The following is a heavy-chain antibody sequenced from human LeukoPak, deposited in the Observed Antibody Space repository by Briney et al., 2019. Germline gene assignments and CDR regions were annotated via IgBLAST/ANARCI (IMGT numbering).Heavy chain of an antibody. V-gene: IGHV4-38-2*02. CDR2: IYHTGST. CDR1: GYSISSGYY. D-gene: IGHD4-17*01. J-gene: IGHJ4*02. CDR3: ARDAGTVTTPFDY. Sequence: SETLSLTCAVSGYSISSGYYWGWIRQPPGKGLEWIGSIYHTGSTYYNRSLKSRVTISVDTSKNQFSLNLSSVTAADTAVYYCARDAGTVTTPFDYWGQGTLVTVSS.